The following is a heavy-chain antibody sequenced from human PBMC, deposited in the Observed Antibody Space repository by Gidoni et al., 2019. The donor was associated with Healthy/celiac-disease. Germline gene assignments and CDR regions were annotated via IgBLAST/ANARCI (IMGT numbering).Heavy chain of an antibody. J-gene: IGHJ4*02. Sequence: QVQLQQWGAGLLKPSETLSLTCAVYGGSFSGYYWSWIRQPPGKGLEWIGEINHSGSTNYNPSLKSRVTISVDTSKNQFSLKLSSVTAADTAVYYCARGPRGDILTGYYRSKTFDYWGQGTLVTVSS. D-gene: IGHD3-9*01. CDR3: ARGPRGDILTGYYRSKTFDY. CDR1: GGSFSGYY. CDR2: INHSGST. V-gene: IGHV4-34*01.